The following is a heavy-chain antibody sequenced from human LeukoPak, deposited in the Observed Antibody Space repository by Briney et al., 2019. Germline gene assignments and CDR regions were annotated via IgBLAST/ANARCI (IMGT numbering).Heavy chain of an antibody. D-gene: IGHD5-24*01. V-gene: IGHV3-21*01. CDR1: GFSFSGYS. CDR3: ARGEQEMATMSIDY. CDR2: FGTRSTSI. J-gene: IGHJ4*02. Sequence: GGSLRLSCTASGFSFSGYSMNWIRQAPGKGLEWVSSFGTRSTSIYHAGSVKGRFAISRDNAKNSLYLQMNSLRAEDTAVYYCARGEQEMATMSIDYWGQGTLVTVSS.